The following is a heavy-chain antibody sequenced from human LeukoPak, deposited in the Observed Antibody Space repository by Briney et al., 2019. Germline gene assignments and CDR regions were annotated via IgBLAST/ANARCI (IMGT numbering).Heavy chain of an antibody. CDR1: GFTFSTYW. V-gene: IGHV3-7*01. CDR2: IKGDESAR. J-gene: IGHJ4*02. D-gene: IGHD1-26*01. Sequence: GGSPRLSCAASGFTFSTYWMAWVRQAPGKGLEWVANIKGDESARHQADSVKGRFTISRDNTQNSVYLQMNNLRGDDTAVYYCARDVVGSLDYWGQGTLVTVSS. CDR3: ARDVVGSLDY.